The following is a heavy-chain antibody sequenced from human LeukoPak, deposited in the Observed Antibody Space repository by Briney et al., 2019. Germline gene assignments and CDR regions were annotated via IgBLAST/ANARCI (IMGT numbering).Heavy chain of an antibody. J-gene: IGHJ4*02. CDR2: IIPILGIA. Sequence: GASVKVSCKASGGTFSSYAISWVRQAPGQGLEWMGRIIPILGIANYAQKLQGRVTITADKSTSTAYMELSSLRSEDTAVYYCARDAYYYDSSGYRWGQGTLVTVSS. CDR3: ARDAYYYDSSGYR. CDR1: GGTFSSYA. V-gene: IGHV1-69*04. D-gene: IGHD3-22*01.